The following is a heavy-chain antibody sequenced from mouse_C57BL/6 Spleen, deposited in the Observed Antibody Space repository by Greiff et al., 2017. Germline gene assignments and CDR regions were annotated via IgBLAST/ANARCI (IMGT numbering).Heavy chain of an antibody. Sequence: EVQRVESGEGLVKPGGSLKLSCAASGFTFSSYAMPWVRQTPEKRLEWVAYISSGGDYIYYADTVKGRFTISRDNARNTLYLQMSSLKSEDTSMYYCAGWGTTVVASDYFDYWGQGTTLTVSS. D-gene: IGHD1-1*01. J-gene: IGHJ2*01. CDR3: AGWGTTVVASDYFDY. V-gene: IGHV5S21*01. CDR1: GFTFSSYA. CDR2: ISSGGDYI.